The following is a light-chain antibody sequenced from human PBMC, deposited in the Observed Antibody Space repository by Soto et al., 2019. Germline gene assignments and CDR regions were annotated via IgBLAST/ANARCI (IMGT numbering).Light chain of an antibody. CDR1: QSVDIN. CDR3: QQRSNWPGT. J-gene: IGKJ1*01. Sequence: EIVMTQSPATLSVSPGDRVTLSCRASQSVDINLAWYQQRAGQAPRLLIYAASSRATGIPGRFSGSGSGTDFTLTISSLDPKDFAVYYCQQRSNWPGTFGLGTKVDIK. V-gene: IGKV3-11*01. CDR2: AAS.